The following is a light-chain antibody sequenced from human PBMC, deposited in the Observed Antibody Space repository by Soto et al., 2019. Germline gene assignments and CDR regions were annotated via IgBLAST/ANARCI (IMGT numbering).Light chain of an antibody. CDR3: QQGKP. V-gene: IGKV1-39*01. CDR1: QSISSY. CDR2: AAS. J-gene: IGKJ1*01. Sequence: DIQMTQSPSSLSASVGDRVTITCRASQSISSYLNWYQQKPGKAPKLLIYAASSLQSGVPSRFSGSGSGTDFTLTISSLQPKVFETNYCQQGKPFGQGTKVEIK.